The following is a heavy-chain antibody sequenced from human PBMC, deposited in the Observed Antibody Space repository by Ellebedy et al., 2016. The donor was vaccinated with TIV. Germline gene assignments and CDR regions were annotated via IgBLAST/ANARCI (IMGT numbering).Heavy chain of an antibody. CDR2: ISYDGTIK. CDR1: GFTFSNSA. D-gene: IGHD5/OR15-5a*01. V-gene: IGHV3-30*17. J-gene: IGHJ3*02. Sequence: GESLKISCAASGFTFSNSALHWVRQAPGKGLDWVAVISYDGTIKYYADSVKGRFTISRDNSKHTLYLHMNSLRAEDTAVYYCASGRSVYLGTFDIWGQGTLVTVSS. CDR3: ASGRSVYLGTFDI.